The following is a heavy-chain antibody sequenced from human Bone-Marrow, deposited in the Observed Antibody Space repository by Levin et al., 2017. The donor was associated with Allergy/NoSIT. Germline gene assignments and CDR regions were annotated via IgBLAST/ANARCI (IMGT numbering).Heavy chain of an antibody. V-gene: IGHV3-11*01. CDR1: GITFSDYY. CDR2: ISSSGSTK. J-gene: IGHJ4*02. Sequence: GESLKISCAASGITFSDYYMSWIRQAPGKGLEWVSYISSSGSTKSYADSVKGRFTISRDNAKNSLYLQMNSLRAEDTAVYYCAREGGIGGGNSIDYWGQGTLVTVSS. D-gene: IGHD1-26*01. CDR3: AREGGIGGGNSIDY.